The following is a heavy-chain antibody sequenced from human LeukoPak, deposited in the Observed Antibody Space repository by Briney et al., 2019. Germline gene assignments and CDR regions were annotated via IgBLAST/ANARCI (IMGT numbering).Heavy chain of an antibody. V-gene: IGHV3-33*01. CDR3: ARDSGFDY. CDR2: IWYDGSNK. J-gene: IGHJ4*02. Sequence: GGSLRLPCAAPGFTFSSYVMHWVRQAPGKGLEWVAVIWYDGSNKYYADSVKGRFTISRDNSKNTLYLQMNSLRAEDTAVYYCARDSGFDYWGQGTLVTVSS. CDR1: GFTFSSYV.